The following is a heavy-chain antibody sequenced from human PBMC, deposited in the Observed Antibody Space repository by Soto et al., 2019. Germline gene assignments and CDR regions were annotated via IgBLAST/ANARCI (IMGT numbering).Heavy chain of an antibody. CDR2: ISAGGGNT. Sequence: DVQVLESGGGLVQPGGSLRLSCAASGFTFSSYAMSWVRQAPGKGLEWVATISAGGGNTYYADSVKGRFTISRDNSKNTLYLQMNSLRAEDTAVYYCAKRGLRENKDDYWGQGTLVTVSS. J-gene: IGHJ4*02. CDR1: GFTFSSYA. D-gene: IGHD4-17*01. V-gene: IGHV3-23*01. CDR3: AKRGLRENKDDY.